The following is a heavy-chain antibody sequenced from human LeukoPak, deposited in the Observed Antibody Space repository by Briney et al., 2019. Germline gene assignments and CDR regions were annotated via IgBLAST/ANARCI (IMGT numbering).Heavy chain of an antibody. CDR1: GFTFSSYA. CDR2: ISYDGSNK. J-gene: IGHJ4*02. CDR3: ASGSYYFDY. D-gene: IGHD1-26*01. Sequence: PGGSLRLSCAASGFTFSSYAMHWVRQAPGKGLEWVAVISYDGSNKYYADSVKGRFTISRDNSKNTLYLQMNSLRAEDTAVYYCASGSYYFDYRGQGTLVTVSS. V-gene: IGHV3-30-3*01.